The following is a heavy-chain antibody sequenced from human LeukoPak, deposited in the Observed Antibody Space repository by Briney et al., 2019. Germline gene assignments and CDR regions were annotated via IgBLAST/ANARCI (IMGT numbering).Heavy chain of an antibody. V-gene: IGHV4-34*01. CDR1: GGSFSGYY. CDR3: WCSSIYGMDV. Sequence: SETLSLTCAVYGGSFSGYYWSWIRQPPGKGLEWIGEINHSGSTNYNPSLKSRVTISVDTSKNQFSLKLSSVTAADTAVYYCWCSSIYGMDVWGQGTTVTVSS. D-gene: IGHD2-2*01. J-gene: IGHJ6*02. CDR2: INHSGST.